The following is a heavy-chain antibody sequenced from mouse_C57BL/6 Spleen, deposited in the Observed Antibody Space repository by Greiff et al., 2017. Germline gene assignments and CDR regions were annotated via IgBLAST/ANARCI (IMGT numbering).Heavy chain of an antibody. D-gene: IGHD1-1*01. V-gene: IGHV1-42*01. CDR1: GYSFTGYY. Sequence: EVQLQESGPELVKPGASVKISCKASGYSFTGYYMNWVKQSPEKSLEWIGEINPSTGGTTYNQKFKAKATLTVDKSSSTAYMQLKSLTSEDSAVYYCARKNYYGSSSNYAMDDWGQGTSVTVSS. CDR2: INPSTGGT. J-gene: IGHJ4*01. CDR3: ARKNYYGSSSNYAMDD.